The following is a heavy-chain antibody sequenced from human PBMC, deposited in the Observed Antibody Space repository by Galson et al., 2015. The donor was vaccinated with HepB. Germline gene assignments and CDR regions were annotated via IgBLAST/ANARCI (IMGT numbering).Heavy chain of an antibody. CDR1: GYSFRDYG. D-gene: IGHD1-26*01. CDR2: IIPILDIA. V-gene: IGHV1-69*04. J-gene: IGHJ3*02. CDR3: GEGNDAFDI. Sequence: SVKVSCKASGYSFRDYGISWVRQAPGQGLEWMGRIIPILDIANYAQKFQGRVTITADKSTSTTYMKLSSLRSEDTAVYYCGEGNDAFDIWGQGTMVTVSS.